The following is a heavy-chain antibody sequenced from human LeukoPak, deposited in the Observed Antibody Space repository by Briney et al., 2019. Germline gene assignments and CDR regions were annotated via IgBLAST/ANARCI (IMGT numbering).Heavy chain of an antibody. CDR3: ASLIAAAATGFDY. J-gene: IGHJ4*02. CDR2: VSGSGGTT. Sequence: GGSLRLSCAAPGITFSNYAMSWVRQAPGKGLEWVSAVSGSGGTTYFADSVKGRFTISRDNSKNTLFLQMNSLRAEDTAVYYCASLIAAAATGFDYWGQGTLVTVSS. CDR1: GITFSNYA. V-gene: IGHV3-23*01. D-gene: IGHD6-13*01.